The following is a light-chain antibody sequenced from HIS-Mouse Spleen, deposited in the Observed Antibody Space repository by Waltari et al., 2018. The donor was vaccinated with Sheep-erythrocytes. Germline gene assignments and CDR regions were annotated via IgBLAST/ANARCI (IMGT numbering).Light chain of an antibody. J-gene: IGLJ1*01. CDR3: SSYTSSSTLYV. Sequence: ISCTGTSSDVGGYNYVSWYQQHPGKAPKLMIYEVSNRPSGVSNRFSGSKSGNTASLTISGLQAEDEADYYCSSYTSSSTLYVFGTGTKVTVL. CDR2: EVS. V-gene: IGLV2-14*01. CDR1: SSDVGGYNY.